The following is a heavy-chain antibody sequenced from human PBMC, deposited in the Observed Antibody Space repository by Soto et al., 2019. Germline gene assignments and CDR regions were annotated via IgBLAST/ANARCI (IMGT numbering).Heavy chain of an antibody. CDR2: IWYDGSNK. D-gene: IGHD2-21*01. V-gene: IGHV3-33*01. CDR1: GFSFSTSG. CDR3: ARDSSSASIYAKN. Sequence: QVQLVESGGGVVQPGRSLRLSCAASGFSFSTSGMHWVRQAPGKGLEWVAVIWYDGSNKYYADSVKGRFTISRDNSKNTLYLQMNSLRVEDTALYFCARDSSSASIYAKNWGQVTLVTVSS. J-gene: IGHJ4*02.